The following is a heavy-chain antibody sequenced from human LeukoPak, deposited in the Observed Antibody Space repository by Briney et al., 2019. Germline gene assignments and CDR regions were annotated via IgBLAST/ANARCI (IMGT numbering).Heavy chain of an antibody. Sequence: GGSLRLSCAASGLTVGFKCMSWVRQAPGKGLEWVSIIYSGGSTYYADSVKGRFTVSRDTSKNTLYLQMNSLRAEDTAVYYCATRPDGNDVPYFDYWGQGTLVTVSS. CDR2: IYSGGST. V-gene: IGHV3-66*01. CDR3: ATRPDGNDVPYFDY. CDR1: GLTVGFKC. D-gene: IGHD5-12*01. J-gene: IGHJ4*02.